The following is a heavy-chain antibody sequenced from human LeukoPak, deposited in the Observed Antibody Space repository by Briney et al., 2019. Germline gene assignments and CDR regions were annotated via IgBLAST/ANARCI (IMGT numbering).Heavy chain of an antibody. V-gene: IGHV2-5*01. J-gene: IGHJ4*02. CDR2: IYWNDDK. Sequence: SGPTLVKPTQTLTLTCTFSGVSLSTSGVGVGWIRQPPGKALEWLALIYWNDDKRYSPSLKSRLTITRDTSKNQVVLTMTNMDPVDTATYYCAHKEVITLFDHGGQGTLVTVSS. CDR3: AHKEVITLFDH. D-gene: IGHD3-22*01. CDR1: GVSLSTSGVG.